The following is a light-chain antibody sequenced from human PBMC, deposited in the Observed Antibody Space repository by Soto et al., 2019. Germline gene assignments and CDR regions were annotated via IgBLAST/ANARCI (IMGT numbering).Light chain of an antibody. Sequence: DLVMTQSPLSLSVTLGQPASISCRSSQSLVESDGNTYFNWFHQRPGQSPRRLIYQVSYGDSGVPDRFSGSGSGTDFTLKISSVEAEDVGVYYCFQDTHWSPWTFGQGTKVEIK. CDR1: QSLVESDGNTY. CDR3: FQDTHWSPWT. V-gene: IGKV2-30*01. CDR2: QVS. J-gene: IGKJ1*01.